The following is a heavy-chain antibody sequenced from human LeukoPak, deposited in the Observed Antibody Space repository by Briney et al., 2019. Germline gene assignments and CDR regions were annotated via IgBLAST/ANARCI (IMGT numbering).Heavy chain of an antibody. Sequence: GGSLRLSCAASGFTFSSYGMHWVRQAPGKGLEWVAVISYDGSNKYYADSVKGRFTISRDNSKNMLYLEVISPTAEDTAVYYCAKDDAWLRFGEWSQGTLVTVSS. CDR2: ISYDGSNK. J-gene: IGHJ4*02. CDR3: AKDDAWLRFGE. V-gene: IGHV3-30*18. CDR1: GFTFSSYG. D-gene: IGHD3-10*01.